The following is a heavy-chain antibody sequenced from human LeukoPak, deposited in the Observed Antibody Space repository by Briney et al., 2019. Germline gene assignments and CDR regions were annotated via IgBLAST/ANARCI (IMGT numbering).Heavy chain of an antibody. CDR2: ISGSGGST. CDR3: AKCPYAPTRFLFSWFDP. D-gene: IGHD3-10*01. CDR1: GFTFSSYA. J-gene: IGHJ5*02. Sequence: GGSLRLSCAASGFTFSSYAMSWVRQAPGKGLEWVSAISGSGGSTYYADSVKGRFTISRDNSKNTLYLQMNSLRAEDTAVYYCAKCPYAPTRFLFSWFDPWGQGTLVTVSS. V-gene: IGHV3-23*01.